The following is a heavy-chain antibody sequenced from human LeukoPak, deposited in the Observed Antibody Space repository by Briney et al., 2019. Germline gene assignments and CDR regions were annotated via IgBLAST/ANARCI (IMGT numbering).Heavy chain of an antibody. J-gene: IGHJ5*02. CDR2: INHSGST. CDR1: GESFSGYY. D-gene: IGHD6-19*01. V-gene: IGHV4-34*01. Sequence: SETLSLTCAVYGESFSGYYWSWIRQPPGKGLEWIGEINHSGSTNYNPSLKSRVTISVDTSKNQFSLKLSSVTAADTAVYYCARGQWLPIDNWFDPWGQGTLVTVSS. CDR3: ARGQWLPIDNWFDP.